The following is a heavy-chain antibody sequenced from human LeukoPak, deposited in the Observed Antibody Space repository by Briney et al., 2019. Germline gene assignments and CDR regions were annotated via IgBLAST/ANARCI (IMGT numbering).Heavy chain of an antibody. CDR3: ATGLGR. CDR1: GFTFDDYA. J-gene: IGHJ4*02. CDR2: ISWNSGSI. D-gene: IGHD1-26*01. V-gene: IGHV3-9*01. Sequence: PGRSLRLSCAASGFTFDDYAMHWVRQAPGKGLEWVSGISWNSGSIGYADSVKGRFTTSRDNAKNSLYLQMNSLRAEDTALYYCATGLGRWGQGTLVTVSS.